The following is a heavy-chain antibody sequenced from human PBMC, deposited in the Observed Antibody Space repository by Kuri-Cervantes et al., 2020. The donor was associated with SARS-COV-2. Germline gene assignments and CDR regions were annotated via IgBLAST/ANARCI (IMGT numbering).Heavy chain of an antibody. D-gene: IGHD2-2*02. J-gene: IGHJ6*02. CDR1: GFTFSSYS. CDR2: ISSSSGTI. Sequence: GGSLRLSCAASGFTFSSYSMNWVRQAPGKGLEWVSYISSSSGTIYYADSVKGRFTISRDNAKNSLYLQMNSLRAEDTAVYYCARDPYCSSTSCYTGYYYYGMDVWGQGTTVTVSS. V-gene: IGHV3-48*01. CDR3: ARDPYCSSTSCYTGYYYYGMDV.